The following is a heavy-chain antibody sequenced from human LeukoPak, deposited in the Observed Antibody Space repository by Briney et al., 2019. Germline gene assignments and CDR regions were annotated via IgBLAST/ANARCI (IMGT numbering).Heavy chain of an antibody. V-gene: IGHV4-59*01. Sequence: SETLSLTCTVSGGSFIPYYWTWIRQPPGKGLEWIGYIYYSGSTIYNPSLRSRVTMSVDTPKTQFSLNLRSVTAADTAVCYCARGYFYDNSMDVRGTGTTVTVSS. CDR3: ARGYFYDNSMDV. CDR1: GGSFIPYY. J-gene: IGHJ6*03. D-gene: IGHD5/OR15-5a*01. CDR2: IYYSGST.